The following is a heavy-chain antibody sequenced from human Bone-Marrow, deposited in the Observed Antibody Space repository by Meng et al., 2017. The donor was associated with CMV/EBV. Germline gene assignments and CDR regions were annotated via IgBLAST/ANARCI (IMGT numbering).Heavy chain of an antibody. V-gene: IGHV3-21*01. J-gene: IGHJ4*01. D-gene: IGHD4-17*01. CDR1: GFTFSSYS. Sequence: GGSLRLSCAASGFTFSSYSMNWVRQAPGKGLEWVSSISSSSSSYIYYADSVKGRFTISRDNAKNSLYLQMNGLRAEDTAVYYCARASTYGGFYYWGQGTLVTVSS. CDR3: ARASTYGGFYY. CDR2: ISSSSSSYI.